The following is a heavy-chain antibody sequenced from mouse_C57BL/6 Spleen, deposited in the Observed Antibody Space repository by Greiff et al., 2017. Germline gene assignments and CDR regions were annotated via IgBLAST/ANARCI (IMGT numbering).Heavy chain of an antibody. CDR2: INPYNGGT. J-gene: IGHJ3*01. CDR3: ARSDDYDFAY. Sequence: VQLQQSGPVLVKPGASVKMSCKASGYTFTDYYMNWVKQSHGKSLEWIGVINPYNGGTSYNQKFKGKATLTVDKSSSTAYMELNSLTSEDSAVYYCARSDDYDFAYWGQGTLSLSLQ. CDR1: GYTFTDYY. V-gene: IGHV1-19*01. D-gene: IGHD2-4*01.